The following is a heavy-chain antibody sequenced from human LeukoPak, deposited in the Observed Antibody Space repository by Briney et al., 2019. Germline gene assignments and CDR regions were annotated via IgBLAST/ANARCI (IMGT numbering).Heavy chain of an antibody. Sequence: SETLSLTCTVSGGSISNYYWSWIRQPAGKGLEWIGRIYPSGSANYNPSLKSRVTMSVGTSKDQFSLRLSSVTAADTAVYYCARGAGPFDDWGQGALVTVSS. CDR3: ARGAGPFDD. V-gene: IGHV4-4*07. CDR2: IYPSGSA. J-gene: IGHJ4*02. CDR1: GGSISNYY. D-gene: IGHD6-13*01.